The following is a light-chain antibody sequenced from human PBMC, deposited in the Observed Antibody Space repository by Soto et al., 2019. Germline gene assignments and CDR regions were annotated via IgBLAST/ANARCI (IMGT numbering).Light chain of an antibody. Sequence: ENVLTQSPGFLSLSPGERATLSCRATQSVTNRYFAWYQQKPGQAPRLLIYGISSRATDIPDRISGSGSGTEFTLTISSLQSEDFAVYYCQQYNSWPLTFGGGTKVDIK. CDR1: QSVTNRY. V-gene: IGKV3-20*01. J-gene: IGKJ4*01. CDR2: GIS. CDR3: QQYNSWPLT.